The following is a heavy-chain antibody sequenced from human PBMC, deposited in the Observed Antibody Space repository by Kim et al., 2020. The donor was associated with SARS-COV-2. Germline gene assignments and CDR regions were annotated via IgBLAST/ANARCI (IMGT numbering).Heavy chain of an antibody. CDR3: ARDRPLHSTVTMFIGYWYFDL. CDR1: GGSISSGSYY. D-gene: IGHD4-17*01. V-gene: IGHV4-61*02. Sequence: SETLSLTCTVSGGSISSGSYYWSWIRQPAGKGLEWIGRIYTSGSTNYNPSLKSRVTISVDTSKNQFSLKLSSVTAADTAVYYCARDRPLHSTVTMFIGYWYFDLWGRGTLVTVSS. CDR2: IYTSGST. J-gene: IGHJ2*01.